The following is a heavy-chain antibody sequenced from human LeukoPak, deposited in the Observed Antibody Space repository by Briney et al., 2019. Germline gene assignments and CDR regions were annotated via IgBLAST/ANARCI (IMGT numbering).Heavy chain of an antibody. CDR1: GGSISSSSYY. D-gene: IGHD3-9*01. CDR2: IYYSGST. Sequence: PSETLSLTGTVSGGSISSSSYYWGWIRQPPGKGLEWIGSIYYSGSTYYNPSLKSRVTIPVDTSKNQFSLKLSSVTAADTAVYYCARHNYDILTGYYDALDIWGQGTMVTVSS. J-gene: IGHJ3*02. V-gene: IGHV4-39*01. CDR3: ARHNYDILTGYYDALDI.